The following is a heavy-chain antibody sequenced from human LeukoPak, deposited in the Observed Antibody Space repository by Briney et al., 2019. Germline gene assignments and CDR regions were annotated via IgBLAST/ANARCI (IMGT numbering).Heavy chain of an antibody. J-gene: IGHJ6*03. CDR2: IKQSGST. D-gene: IGHD5-18*01. Sequence: SETLSLTCAVYGGYFSGYYWSWIRQPPGKGLEWIGEIKQSGSTNYNPSLKSRVTISVDTSKNQFSLKLSSVTAADTAVYYCARGIYNGEYSYGYVLSRNYYYYMDVWGKGTTVTVSS. CDR1: GGYFSGYY. V-gene: IGHV4-34*01. CDR3: ARGIYNGEYSYGYVLSRNYYYYMDV.